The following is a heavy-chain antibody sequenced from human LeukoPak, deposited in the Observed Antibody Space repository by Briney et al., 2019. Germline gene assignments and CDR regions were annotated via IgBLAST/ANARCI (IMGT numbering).Heavy chain of an antibody. J-gene: IGHJ4*02. CDR2: IRSKAYGGTT. D-gene: IGHD6-13*01. Sequence: GGSLRLSCTASGFTFGDYAMSWVRQAPGKGLEWVGFIRSKAYGGTTEYAASVKGRFTISRDDSKSIAYLRMNSLKTEDTAVYYCTRSSIAAAGFFDYWGQGTLVTVSS. CDR1: GFTFGDYA. CDR3: TRSSIAAAGFFDY. V-gene: IGHV3-49*04.